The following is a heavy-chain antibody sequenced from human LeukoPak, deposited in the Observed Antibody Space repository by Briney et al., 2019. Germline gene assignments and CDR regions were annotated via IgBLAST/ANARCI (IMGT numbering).Heavy chain of an antibody. CDR2: VKSKSDGGTT. V-gene: IGHV3-15*01. Sequence: PGGSLRLSCAASGFTFSEAWMSWVRQAPGKGLEWVGRVKSKSDGGTTDYVAPVKGRFTMSRDDSENTLYLQMNSLKAEDTGVYYCATDMRGEDTYRYIHYWGQGTLVTVSS. J-gene: IGHJ4*02. D-gene: IGHD3-16*01. CDR1: GFTFSEAW. CDR3: ATDMRGEDTYRYIHY.